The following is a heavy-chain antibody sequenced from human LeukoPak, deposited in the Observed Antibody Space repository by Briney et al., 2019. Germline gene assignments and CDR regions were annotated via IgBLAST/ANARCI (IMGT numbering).Heavy chain of an antibody. CDR1: GYTFTGYY. D-gene: IGHD2-8*01. V-gene: IGHV1-69*13. CDR2: IIPIFGTA. CDR3: ARLYAEGPPDI. J-gene: IGHJ3*02. Sequence: SVKVSCKASGYTFTGYYMHWVRQAPGQGLEWMGGIIPIFGTANYAQKFQGRVTITADESTSTAYMELSSLRSEDTAVYYCARLYAEGPPDIWGQGTMVTVSS.